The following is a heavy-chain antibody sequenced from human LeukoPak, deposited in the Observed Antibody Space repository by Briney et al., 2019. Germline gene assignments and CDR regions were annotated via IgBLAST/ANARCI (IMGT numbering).Heavy chain of an antibody. CDR2: ISAYNGNT. D-gene: IGHD1-1*01. CDR1: GYTFTSYG. J-gene: IGHJ4*02. CDR3: AVIPGYNWNDGLRDY. Sequence: EASVNVSCKASGYTFTSYGINWVRQAPGQGLEWMGWISAYNGNTNYAQKLQGRVTMTTDTSTRTIYMELRSLTSDDTAVYYCAVIPGYNWNDGLRDYWGQGTLVTVSS. V-gene: IGHV1-18*01.